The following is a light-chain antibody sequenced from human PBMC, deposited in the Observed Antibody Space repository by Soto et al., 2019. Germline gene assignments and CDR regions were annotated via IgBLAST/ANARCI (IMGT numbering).Light chain of an antibody. Sequence: DIVLTHSPGSASFSPGHRDTFSCMVIQSVSSSYLAWYQQKPGQAPRLLIHGASSRATGIPDRFSGSGSGTDFTLTISRLEPEDFAVYYCQQYDSSPEWTFGHGTKVDIK. J-gene: IGKJ1*01. CDR1: QSVSSSY. CDR2: GAS. V-gene: IGKV3-20*01. CDR3: QQYDSSPEWT.